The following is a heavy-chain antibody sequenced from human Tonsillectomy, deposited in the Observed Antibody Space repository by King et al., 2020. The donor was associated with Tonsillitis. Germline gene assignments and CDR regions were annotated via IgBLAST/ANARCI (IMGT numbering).Heavy chain of an antibody. V-gene: IGHV3-23*04. J-gene: IGHJ4*02. D-gene: IGHD3-22*01. CDR3: AKASSYETDSSG. CDR1: GFTFSIYA. Sequence: VQLVESGGGLVQPGGSLRLSCAASGFTFSIYAMSWVRQAPGKGLEWVSAISGGGGSTYYADSVKGRFTISRDNSKNTLYLQMSSLRAEDTAVYYCAKASSYETDSSGWGQGTLVTVSS. CDR2: ISGGGGST.